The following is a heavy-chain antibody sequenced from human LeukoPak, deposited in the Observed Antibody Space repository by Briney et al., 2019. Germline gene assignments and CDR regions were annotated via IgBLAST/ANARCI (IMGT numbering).Heavy chain of an antibody. J-gene: IGHJ4*02. CDR3: ARETNPGHYYDSSGYYRGFDY. CDR2: IIPIFGTA. Sequence: SVKVSCTASGGTFSSYAISWVRQAPGQGLEWMGGIIPIFGTANYAQKFQGRVTITADESTSTAYMELSSLRSEDTAVYYCARETNPGHYYDSSGYYRGFDYWGQGTLVTVSS. D-gene: IGHD3-22*01. V-gene: IGHV1-69*13. CDR1: GGTFSSYA.